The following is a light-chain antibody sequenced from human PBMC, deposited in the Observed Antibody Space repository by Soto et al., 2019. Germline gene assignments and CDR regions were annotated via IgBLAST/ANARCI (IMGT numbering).Light chain of an antibody. CDR2: GAS. CDR1: QSFSSNY. V-gene: IGKV3-20*01. Sequence: EIVFTQSPGTLSLSRGERATLSCKASQSFSSNYLAWYQQTAGQSHRLFIYGASSRATGIPDRFSGSGSGKDFTLTISRLEDEDFAVYYCQQYGRSPVTFGQGTRMEIK. J-gene: IGKJ5*01. CDR3: QQYGRSPVT.